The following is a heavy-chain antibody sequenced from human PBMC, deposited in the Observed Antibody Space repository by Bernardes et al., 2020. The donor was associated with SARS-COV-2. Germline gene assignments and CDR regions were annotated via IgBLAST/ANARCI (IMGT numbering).Heavy chain of an antibody. V-gene: IGHV3-48*03. CDR1: GFTLSRYE. J-gene: IGHJ6*02. CDR3: ARASGSGSYSLLYYYYGMDV. CDR2: ISISGSTI. D-gene: IGHD1-26*01. Sequence: GFLSPSRAAPGFTLSRYERHWVRPAPGKGLEWVSYISISGSTIYYADSVKGRFTISRDNAKNSLYLQMNSLRAEDTAVYYCARASGSGSYSLLYYYYGMDVWGQGTTVTVSS.